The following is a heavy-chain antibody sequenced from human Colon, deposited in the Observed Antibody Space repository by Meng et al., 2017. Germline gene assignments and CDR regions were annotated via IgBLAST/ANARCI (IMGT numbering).Heavy chain of an antibody. D-gene: IGHD3-10*01. Sequence: QGQLQQSGPGLGKPSQTLSLTCAISGDSVSSNRALWHWVRQSPSRGLEWLGQTYYRSEWQNHYGVSVKSRITINADTSRNHFSLHLNSVTPEDTAVYYCTTWYGEYWGQGTLVTVSS. CDR2: TYYRSEWQN. CDR3: TTWYGEY. J-gene: IGHJ4*02. V-gene: IGHV6-1*01. CDR1: GDSVSSNRAL.